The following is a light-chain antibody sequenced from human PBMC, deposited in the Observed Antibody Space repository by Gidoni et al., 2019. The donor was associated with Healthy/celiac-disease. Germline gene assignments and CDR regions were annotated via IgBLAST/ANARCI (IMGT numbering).Light chain of an antibody. Sequence: EIVLTQSPGTLSLSPGERATLSCRASQSVSSSYLAWYQQKPGQAPRLLIYGASSRATGIPARFSGSGSGTDFTLTISRLEPEDFAVYYCQQYGSSPFTFXPXTKVDIK. CDR1: QSVSSSY. CDR2: GAS. CDR3: QQYGSSPFT. V-gene: IGKV3-20*01. J-gene: IGKJ3*01.